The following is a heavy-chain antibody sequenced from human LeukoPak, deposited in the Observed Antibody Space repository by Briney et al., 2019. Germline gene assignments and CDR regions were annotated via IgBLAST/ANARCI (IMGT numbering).Heavy chain of an antibody. CDR1: GFTFRSSV. Sequence: GGSLRLSCAASGFTFRSSVMHWVRQAPGKGLEWVAVISYDGSNKYYADSVKGRFTISRDNSKNTLFLEMNSLRAEDTALYYCARRQDVVVIVHGMDIWGQGTTVTVSS. J-gene: IGHJ6*02. V-gene: IGHV3-30-3*01. CDR3: ARRQDVVVIVHGMDI. CDR2: ISYDGSNK. D-gene: IGHD2/OR15-2a*01.